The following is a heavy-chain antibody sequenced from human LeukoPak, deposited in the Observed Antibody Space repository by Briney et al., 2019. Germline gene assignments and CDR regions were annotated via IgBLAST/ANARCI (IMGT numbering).Heavy chain of an antibody. CDR3: ARESASRGFFDP. Sequence: GGSLRLSCAASGFTFSSNYMSWVRQAPGKGLEWVSIIYSGGSTYYADSVKGRFTISRDNSKNTLYLQMNSLRAEDTAVYYCARESASRGFFDPWGQGTLVTGSS. CDR1: GFTFSSNY. D-gene: IGHD2-2*01. CDR2: IYSGGST. V-gene: IGHV3-53*01. J-gene: IGHJ5*02.